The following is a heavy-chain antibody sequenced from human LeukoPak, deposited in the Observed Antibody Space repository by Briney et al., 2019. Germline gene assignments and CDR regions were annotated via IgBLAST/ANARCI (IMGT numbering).Heavy chain of an antibody. D-gene: IGHD6-13*01. Sequence: GGSLRLSCAASGFTFSIYGMHWVRQAPAKGLEWVAFIRYDGSNKYYADSVKGRFTISRDNSKNTLYLQMNSLRAEDTAVYYCAKAGYSSSWYSTEYYFDYWGQGTLVTVSS. CDR2: IRYDGSNK. CDR1: GFTFSIYG. CDR3: AKAGYSSSWYSTEYYFDY. J-gene: IGHJ4*02. V-gene: IGHV3-30*02.